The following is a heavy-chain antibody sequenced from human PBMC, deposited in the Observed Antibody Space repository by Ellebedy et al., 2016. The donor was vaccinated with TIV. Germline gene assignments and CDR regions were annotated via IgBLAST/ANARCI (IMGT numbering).Heavy chain of an antibody. CDR1: GFTFTSSA. Sequence: SVKVSXXASGFTFTSSAVQWVRQARGQRLEWIGWIVVGSGNTNYAQKFQKRVTITRDMSTSTAYMELSSLRSEDTAVYYCAALPLYCSGGSCYSDYWGQGTLVTVSS. CDR3: AALPLYCSGGSCYSDY. J-gene: IGHJ4*02. V-gene: IGHV1-58*01. CDR2: IVVGSGNT. D-gene: IGHD2-15*01.